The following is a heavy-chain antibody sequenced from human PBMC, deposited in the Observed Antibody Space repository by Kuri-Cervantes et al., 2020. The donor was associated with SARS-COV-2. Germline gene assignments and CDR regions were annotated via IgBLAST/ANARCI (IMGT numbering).Heavy chain of an antibody. D-gene: IGHD1-26*01. Sequence: ESLKISCAASGFPFSSYAMSWVRQAPGKGLEWVSAISGSGGSTYYADSVKGRFTISRDNSKNTLYLQMNSLRAEDTAVYYCGREDWFDPWGQGTLATVSS. V-gene: IGHV3-23*01. J-gene: IGHJ5*02. CDR3: GREDWFDP. CDR2: ISGSGGST. CDR1: GFPFSSYA.